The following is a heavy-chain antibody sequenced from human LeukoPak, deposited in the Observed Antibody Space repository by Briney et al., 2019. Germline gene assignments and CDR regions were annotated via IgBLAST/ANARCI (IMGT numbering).Heavy chain of an antibody. V-gene: IGHV3-7*05. Sequence: GGSLRLSCAASGFTFSSFWMSWVRQAPGKGLEWVANIKRDGSEKYYVDSVKGRFTISRDNAKNSLYLQMNSLRAEDTAVYYCAKARLRNDAFDIWGQGTRVTVSS. CDR1: GFTFSSFW. CDR3: AKARLRNDAFDI. J-gene: IGHJ3*02. D-gene: IGHD4-17*01. CDR2: IKRDGSEK.